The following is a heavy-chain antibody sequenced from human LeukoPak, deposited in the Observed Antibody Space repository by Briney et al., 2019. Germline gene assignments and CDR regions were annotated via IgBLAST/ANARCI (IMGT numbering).Heavy chain of an antibody. CDR3: ASIFDCSSTSCQFDY. D-gene: IGHD2-2*01. V-gene: IGHV1-18*01. CDR2: ISAYNGNT. Sequence: ASVKVSCKASGYTFISYGINWVRQAPGQGLEWMGWISAYNGNTNSAQKFQGRVTMTTDTSTSTAYMELRSLRSDETAVYYCASIFDCSSTSCQFDYWGQGTLVTVSS. CDR1: GYTFISYG. J-gene: IGHJ4*02.